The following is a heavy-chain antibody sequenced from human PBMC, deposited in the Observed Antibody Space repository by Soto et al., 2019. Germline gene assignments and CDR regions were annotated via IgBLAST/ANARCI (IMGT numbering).Heavy chain of an antibody. CDR1: GFTFSNYA. CDR2: ISGSGGGT. V-gene: IGHV3-23*01. D-gene: IGHD5-18*01. J-gene: IGHJ5*02. Sequence: GGSLRLSCAASGFTFSNYAMSWVRQAPGQGLEWVSSISGSGGGTYYAGSVKGRFAISRDNSKNTLYLQMNSLGAEDTALYYCARSSLADSATSGVDHWGQGTLVTISS. CDR3: ARSSLADSATSGVDH.